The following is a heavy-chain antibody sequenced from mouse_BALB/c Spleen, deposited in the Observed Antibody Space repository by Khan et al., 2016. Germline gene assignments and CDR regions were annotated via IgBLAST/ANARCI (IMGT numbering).Heavy chain of an antibody. Sequence: EVKLLESGGGLVQPGGSLKLSCAASGFDFSRYWMSWVRQAPGKGLEWIGEINPDSSTINYTPSLKDKFIISRDNAKNTLYLQMSKVRSEDTDLSYCARLGYYGTMDYWGQGTSVTVSS. CDR3: ARLGYYGTMDY. D-gene: IGHD1-1*01. V-gene: IGHV4-1*02. J-gene: IGHJ4*01. CDR1: GFDFSRYW. CDR2: INPDSSTI.